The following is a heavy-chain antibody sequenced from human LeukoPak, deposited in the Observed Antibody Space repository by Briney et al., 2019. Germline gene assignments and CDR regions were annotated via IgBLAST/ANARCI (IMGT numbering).Heavy chain of an antibody. V-gene: IGHV4-59*04. CDR3: ASEDY. CDR2: IYYSGST. Sequence: SSETLSLTCTVSGGSISSYYWSWIRQPPGKGLEWIGYIYYSGSTYYNPSLKSRVTISVDTSKNQFSLKLSSVTAADTAVYYCASEDYWGQGTLVTVSS. CDR1: GGSISSYY. J-gene: IGHJ4*02.